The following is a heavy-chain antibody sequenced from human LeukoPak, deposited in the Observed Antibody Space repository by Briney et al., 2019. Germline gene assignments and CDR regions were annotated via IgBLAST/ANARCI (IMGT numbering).Heavy chain of an antibody. V-gene: IGHV4-30-4*01. CDR1: GGSISSGDYY. J-gene: IGHJ5*02. CDR3: ARWGGYCTSTTCLRWLDP. Sequence: SQTLSLTCTVSGGSISSGDYYWSWIRQPPGKGLEWIGYIYYSGSSNYNPSLKSRVTISVDTSKNQFSLKLSSVTAADTAVYYCARWGGYCTSTTCLRWLDPWGQGTLVTISS. D-gene: IGHD2-2*01. CDR2: IYYSGSS.